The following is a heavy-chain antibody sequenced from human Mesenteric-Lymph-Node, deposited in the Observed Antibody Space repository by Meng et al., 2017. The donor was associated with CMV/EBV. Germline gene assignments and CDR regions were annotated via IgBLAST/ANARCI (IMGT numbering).Heavy chain of an antibody. J-gene: IGHJ4*01. CDR3: AISGSYGSAFDY. D-gene: IGHD5-18*01. CDR2: VHPDDSDT. Sequence: KVSCKGSGYSFTTYWIGWLRQMPGKGLEWMGVVHPDDSDTRYRPSFRGQVTISADKSISTAYLQWSSLRASDSALYFCAISGSYGSAFDYWGQGTLVTVSS. V-gene: IGHV5-51*01. CDR1: GYSFTTYW.